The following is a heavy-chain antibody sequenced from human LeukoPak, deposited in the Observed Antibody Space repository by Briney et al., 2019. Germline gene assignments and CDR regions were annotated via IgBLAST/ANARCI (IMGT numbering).Heavy chain of an antibody. V-gene: IGHV4-61*02. CDR1: GGSISSGSYY. CDR3: ATVDIVATGQNY. Sequence: SETLSLTCTVSGGSISSGSYYWSWIRQPAGKGLEWIGRIYTSGSTNYNPSLKSRVTISVDTSKNQFSLKLSPVTAADTAVYYCATVDIVATGQNYWGQGTLVTVSS. J-gene: IGHJ4*02. D-gene: IGHD5-12*01. CDR2: IYTSGST.